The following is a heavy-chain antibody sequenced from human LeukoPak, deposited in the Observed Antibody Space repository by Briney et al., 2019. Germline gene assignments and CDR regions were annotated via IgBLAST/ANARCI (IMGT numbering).Heavy chain of an antibody. V-gene: IGHV1-3*03. Sequence: ASVKVSYKASGYTFTSYAMHWVRQAPGQRLEWMGWINAGNGNTKYSQEFQGRVTITRDTSASTAYMELSSLRSEDMAVYYCARDHSSSWYFDYWGQGTLVTVSS. CDR2: INAGNGNT. CDR1: GYTFTSYA. J-gene: IGHJ4*02. CDR3: ARDHSSSWYFDY. D-gene: IGHD6-13*01.